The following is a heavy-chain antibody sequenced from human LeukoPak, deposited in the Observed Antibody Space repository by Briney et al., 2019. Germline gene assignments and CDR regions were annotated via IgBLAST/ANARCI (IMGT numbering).Heavy chain of an antibody. CDR2: MNPNSGNT. CDR3: ARADYDSGGSTRKQIDF. D-gene: IGHD3-22*01. J-gene: IGHJ4*02. CDR1: RYTFPSYD. V-gene: IGHV1-8*01. Sequence: GASVKVSCKASRYTFPSYDINWVRQATGQGGEWMGWMNPNSGNTAYAQKFQGRVTMTRNTSISTAYMELSSLRPEDTAVYYCARADYDSGGSTRKQIDFWGQGTLVTVSS.